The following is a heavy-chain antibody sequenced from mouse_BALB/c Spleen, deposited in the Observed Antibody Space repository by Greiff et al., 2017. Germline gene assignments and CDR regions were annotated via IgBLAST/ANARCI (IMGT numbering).Heavy chain of an antibody. D-gene: IGHD2-3*01. CDR1: GFNIKDYY. CDR3: ARYDGYYYAMDY. J-gene: IGHJ4*01. CDR2: IDPENGDT. V-gene: IGHV14-4*02. Sequence: EVQLQQSGAELVRSGASVKLSCTASGFNIKDYYMHWVKQRPEQGLEWIGWIDPENGDTEYAPMFQGKATMTADTSSNTAYLQLSSLTSEDTAVYYCARYDGYYYAMDYWGQGTSVTVSS.